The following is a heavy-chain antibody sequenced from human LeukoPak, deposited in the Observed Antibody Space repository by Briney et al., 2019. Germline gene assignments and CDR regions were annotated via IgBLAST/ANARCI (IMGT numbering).Heavy chain of an antibody. Sequence: GGSLRLSCAASGFTFSSYEMSWVRQAPGQGLEWVSYISSSSSTRSCADSVKGRFTVSRDNAKNLLFLQMDSLRAEDTAVYYCARGEAITGYYFDYWGQGTLVTVSS. D-gene: IGHD1-14*01. V-gene: IGHV3-48*03. CDR3: ARGEAITGYYFDY. CDR1: GFTFSSYE. CDR2: ISSSSSTR. J-gene: IGHJ4*02.